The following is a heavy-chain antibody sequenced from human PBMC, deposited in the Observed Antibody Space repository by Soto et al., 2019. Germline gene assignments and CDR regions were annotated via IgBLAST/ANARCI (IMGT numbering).Heavy chain of an antibody. D-gene: IGHD3-22*01. J-gene: IGHJ5*02. CDR1: RNTFPSYG. CDR2: IIPIFGTA. CDR3: ARVTYYYDSSGYYGWFDP. Sequence: GAPVKVSCKASRNTFPSYGISWVRQAPGQGLEWMGGIIPIFGTANYAQKFQGRVTITADESTSTAYMELSSLRSEDTAVYYCARVTYYYDSSGYYGWFDPWGQGTPVTSPQ. V-gene: IGHV1-69*13.